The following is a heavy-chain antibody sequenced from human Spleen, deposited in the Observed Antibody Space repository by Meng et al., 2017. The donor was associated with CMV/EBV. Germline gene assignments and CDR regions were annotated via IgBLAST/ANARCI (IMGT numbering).Heavy chain of an antibody. D-gene: IGHD5-24*01. CDR1: VLHVYNND. V-gene: IGHV3-66*02. Sequence: SGAASVLHVYNNDMNWVGEAPGKGMEWVSVNYSGGVTRYANSVRGRFTISRDSSKSTVYLQMNSRRPEDAAMYYCARDGPGDAGFVRRGRGTLVTVSS. CDR3: ARDGPGDAGFVR. CDR2: NYSGGVT. J-gene: IGHJ4*02.